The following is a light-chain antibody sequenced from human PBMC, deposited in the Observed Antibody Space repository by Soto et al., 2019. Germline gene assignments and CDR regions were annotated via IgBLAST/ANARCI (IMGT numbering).Light chain of an antibody. CDR1: ENVDTN. CDR3: QQCHKLPRIT. Sequence: EIVMTQSPATLSVSPGEGATLSCRASENVDTNLAWYHHKPGQAPRLLIYGASTRAAGVPARFSGSGSGTEFTLTISSLESEDVAVYYCQQCHKLPRITVGPGTRLE. V-gene: IGKV3-15*01. CDR2: GAS. J-gene: IGKJ5*01.